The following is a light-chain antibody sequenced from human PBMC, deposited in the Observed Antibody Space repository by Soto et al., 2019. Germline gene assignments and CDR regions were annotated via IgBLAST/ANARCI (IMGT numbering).Light chain of an antibody. CDR2: ANN. CDR3: QSYDSSLSGYV. Sequence: QSVLTQPPSVSGAPGQRVTISCTGSSSNIGAGYDVHWYQQLPGTATKLLIYANNNRPSGVPDRFAGSKSGTSVSLAITGLQSDDEADYYCQSYDSSLSGYVFGTGTKVTVL. CDR1: SSNIGAGYD. V-gene: IGLV1-40*01. J-gene: IGLJ1*01.